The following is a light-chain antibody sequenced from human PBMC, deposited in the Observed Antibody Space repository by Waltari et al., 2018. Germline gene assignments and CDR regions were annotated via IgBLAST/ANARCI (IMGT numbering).Light chain of an antibody. CDR3: QHYGSDPVYT. CDR2: AAS. J-gene: IGKJ2*01. Sequence: DIQLTQSPSSLSASLGDRVTFSCRATQAIRNSLAWYQQRPGEVPGLLIFAASTLQSGVSSRFSGSGSGIDFTLTISRLQPEDVGTYFCQHYGSDPVYTFGQGTRL. V-gene: IGKV1-27*01. CDR1: QAIRNS.